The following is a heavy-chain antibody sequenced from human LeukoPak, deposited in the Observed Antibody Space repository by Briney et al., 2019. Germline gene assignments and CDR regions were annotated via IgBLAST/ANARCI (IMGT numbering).Heavy chain of an antibody. D-gene: IGHD3-16*01. V-gene: IGHV3-48*01. CDR1: GFTFSSYS. Sequence: PGGSLRLSCAASGFTFSSYSMNWVRQAPGKGLEWVSYISSSSSTIYYADSVKGRFTISRDNSQNTLYLQMNRLRAEDTAVYYCGRDSLGGDYWGQGTLVTVSS. CDR2: ISSSSSTI. CDR3: GRDSLGGDY. J-gene: IGHJ4*02.